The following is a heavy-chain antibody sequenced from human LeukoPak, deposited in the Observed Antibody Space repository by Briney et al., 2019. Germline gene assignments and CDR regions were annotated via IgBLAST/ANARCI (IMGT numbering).Heavy chain of an antibody. CDR1: NGSISNYY. CDR3: ASGHYCTSTSCPGRGAFDI. Sequence: PSETLSLTCTVYNGSISNYYWTWIRQPAGKGLEWIGRIYYTGSANYNPSLKSRVVMSVDTSKNQFSLKLNSVTAADTALYYCASGHYCTSTSCPGRGAFDIWGQGTMVTVSS. D-gene: IGHD2-2*01. J-gene: IGHJ3*02. CDR2: IYYTGSA. V-gene: IGHV4-4*07.